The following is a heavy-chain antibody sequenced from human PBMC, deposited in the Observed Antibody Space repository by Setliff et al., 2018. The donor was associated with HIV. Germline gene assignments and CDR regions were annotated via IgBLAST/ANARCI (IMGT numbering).Heavy chain of an antibody. CDR3: ARHGQYGSGSYYNRPFDF. J-gene: IGHJ4*02. V-gene: IGHV5-51*01. D-gene: IGHD3-10*01. CDR1: GYSFTSYW. Sequence: GESLKISCKGSGYSFTSYWIAWLRQMPGKGLECMGIIYPGDSDTRYSPSFQGQVTISGDKSISTAYLQWSSLKSSDTAMYYCARHGQYGSGSYYNRPFDFWGQGTLVT. CDR2: IYPGDSDT.